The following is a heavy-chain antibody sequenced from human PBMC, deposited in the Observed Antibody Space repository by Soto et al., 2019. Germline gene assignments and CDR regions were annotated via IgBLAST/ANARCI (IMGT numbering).Heavy chain of an antibody. J-gene: IGHJ4*02. CDR3: ARQGGGGQQQNYFDY. D-gene: IGHD6-13*01. Sequence: GGSLRLSCAASGFTFSSYAMSWVRQAPGKGLEWVSAISGSGGSTYYADSVKGRFTISRDNSKNTLYMQMNSLRAEDTAVYYCARQGGGGQQQNYFDYWGQGTLVTVSS. V-gene: IGHV3-23*01. CDR1: GFTFSSYA. CDR2: ISGSGGST.